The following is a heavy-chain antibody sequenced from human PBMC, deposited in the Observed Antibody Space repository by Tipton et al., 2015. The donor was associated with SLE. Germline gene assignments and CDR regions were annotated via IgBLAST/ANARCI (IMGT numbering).Heavy chain of an antibody. Sequence: TLSLTCTVSGGSISSYYWSWIRQPPGKGLEWIGYIYYSGSTNYNPSLKSRVTISVDTSKNHFSLKVRFVTAADTAVYYCARFHDYYYYMDVWGEGTTVTVSS. CDR2: IYYSGST. J-gene: IGHJ6*03. CDR1: GGSISSYY. V-gene: IGHV4-59*01. CDR3: ARFHDYYYYMDV.